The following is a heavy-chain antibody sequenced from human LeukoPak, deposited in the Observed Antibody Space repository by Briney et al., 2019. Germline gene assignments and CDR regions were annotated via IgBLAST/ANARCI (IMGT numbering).Heavy chain of an antibody. V-gene: IGHV4-61*01. Sequence: SETLSLTCGVSGDSVSSDSYYWSWIRQPPGKGLEWIGYSSYSGTSNSNPSLRSRVTISVDTSKNQFSLKLTSVTAADTAVYYCARERYSYVDYWGQGILVTVSS. J-gene: IGHJ4*02. CDR2: SSYSGTS. D-gene: IGHD5-18*01. CDR3: ARERYSYVDY. CDR1: GDSVSSDSYY.